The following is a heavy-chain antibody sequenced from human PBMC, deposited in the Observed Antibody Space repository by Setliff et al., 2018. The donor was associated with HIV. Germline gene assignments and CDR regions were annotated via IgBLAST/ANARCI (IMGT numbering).Heavy chain of an antibody. CDR1: GFTFSNAW. V-gene: IGHV3-15*01. CDR3: TTEDGTYMYYFDY. CDR2: IKSKTDGGTT. J-gene: IGHJ4*02. D-gene: IGHD1-1*01. Sequence: GSLRLSCAASGFTFSNAWMSWVRQAPGKGLEWVGRIKSKTDGGTTDYAAPVKGRFTISRDDSRNTLFLQMNSLQTEDTAVYYCTTEDGTYMYYFDYWGLGTLVTVSS.